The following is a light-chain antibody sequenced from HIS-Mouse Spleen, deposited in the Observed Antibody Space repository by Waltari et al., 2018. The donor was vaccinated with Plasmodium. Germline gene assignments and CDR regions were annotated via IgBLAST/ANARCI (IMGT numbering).Light chain of an antibody. CDR3: QSADSSGTYWV. CDR2: KDS. CDR1: ALPKQY. Sequence: SYELTQPPSVSVSPGQTARITCSGDALPKQYAYWYQQKRGQAPVLVLYKDSERPSGIPERFSGSSSGTTVTLTISGVQAEDEADYYCQSADSSGTYWVFGGGTKLTVL. V-gene: IGLV3-25*03. J-gene: IGLJ3*02.